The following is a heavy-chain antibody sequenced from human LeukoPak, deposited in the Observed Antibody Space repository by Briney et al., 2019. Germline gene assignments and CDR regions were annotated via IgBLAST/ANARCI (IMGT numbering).Heavy chain of an antibody. CDR2: IIPTFGTA. CDR3: ARGGRGSYYFDY. D-gene: IGHD1-26*01. CDR1: GGTFSSYA. J-gene: IGHJ4*02. Sequence: SVKVSCKASGGTFSSYAISWVRQAPGQGLEWMGGIIPTFGTANYAQKFQGRVTITADESTSTAYMELSSLRSEDTAVYYCARGGRGSYYFDYWGQGTLVTVSS. V-gene: IGHV1-69*13.